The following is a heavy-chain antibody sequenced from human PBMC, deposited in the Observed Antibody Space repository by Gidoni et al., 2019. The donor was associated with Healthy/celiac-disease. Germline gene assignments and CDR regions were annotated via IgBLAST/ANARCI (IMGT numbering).Heavy chain of an antibody. CDR1: GGSISSYY. Sequence: QVQLQESGPGLVKPSETLSLTCTVSGGSISSYYWSWIRQPPGKGLEWIGYIYYSGSTNYNPSLKSRVTISVDTSKNQFSLKLSSVTAADTAVYYCARVVTMVRGVISNWFDPWGQGTLVTVSS. D-gene: IGHD3-10*01. CDR2: IYYSGST. J-gene: IGHJ5*02. V-gene: IGHV4-59*01. CDR3: ARVVTMVRGVISNWFDP.